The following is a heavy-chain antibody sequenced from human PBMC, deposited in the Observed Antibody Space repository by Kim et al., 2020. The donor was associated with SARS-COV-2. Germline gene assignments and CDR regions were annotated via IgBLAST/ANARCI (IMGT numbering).Heavy chain of an antibody. CDR2: IGADGDT. V-gene: IGHV3-13*01. Sequence: GGSLRLSCAASGFTFSSHDMHWVRQATGKGLEWVSGIGADGDTYYLGSVRGRFTISSENAKNSLNLQMNSRTGGDTAGYYCVRELSGSNNYYGMDVWGQGTTVTVSS. CDR3: VRELSGSNNYYGMDV. CDR1: GFTFSSHD. J-gene: IGHJ6*02. D-gene: IGHD1-26*01.